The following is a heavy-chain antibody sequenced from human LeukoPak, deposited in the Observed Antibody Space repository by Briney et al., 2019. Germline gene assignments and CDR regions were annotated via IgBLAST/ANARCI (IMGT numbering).Heavy chain of an antibody. Sequence: SETLSITCTVSGGSISYYYWSWIRQSPGKGLEWIGYIYYSGTTNYNPSLKSRVTISVDTSKNQFSLQLRSVTAADTAVYYCAREDPQTTVPEGMDVWGQGTTVTVSS. D-gene: IGHD4-17*01. J-gene: IGHJ6*02. CDR2: IYYSGTT. CDR1: GGSISYYY. CDR3: AREDPQTTVPEGMDV. V-gene: IGHV4-59*01.